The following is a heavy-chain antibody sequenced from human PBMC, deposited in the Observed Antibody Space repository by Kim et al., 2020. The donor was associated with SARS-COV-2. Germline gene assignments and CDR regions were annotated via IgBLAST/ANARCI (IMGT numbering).Heavy chain of an antibody. D-gene: IGHD3-10*01. J-gene: IGHJ4*02. CDR1: GFTFSNAW. CDR3: TTHMLLWYPTPTRDY. CDR2: IKSKTDGGTT. V-gene: IGHV3-15*01. Sequence: GGSLRLSCAASGFTFSNAWMSWVRQAPGKGLEWVGRIKSKTDGGTTDYAAPVKGRFTISRDDSKNTLYLQMNSLKTEDTAVYYCTTHMLLWYPTPTRDYWGQGTLVTVSS.